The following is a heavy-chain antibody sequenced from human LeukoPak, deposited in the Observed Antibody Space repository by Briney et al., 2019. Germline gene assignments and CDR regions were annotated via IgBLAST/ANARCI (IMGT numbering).Heavy chain of an antibody. D-gene: IGHD6-6*01. V-gene: IGHV4-34*01. CDR3: ARYSSSQYYFDY. CDR1: GGSFSGYY. J-gene: IGHJ4*02. Sequence: KPSETLSLTCAVYGGSFSGYYWSWIRQPSGKGLEWVGEINHSGSTNYNPSLKSRVTISVDTSKNQFSLKLSSVTAADTAVYYCARYSSSQYYFDYWGQGTLVTVSS. CDR2: INHSGST.